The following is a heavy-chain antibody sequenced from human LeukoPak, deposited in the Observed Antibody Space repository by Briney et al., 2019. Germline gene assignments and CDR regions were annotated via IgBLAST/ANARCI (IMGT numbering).Heavy chain of an antibody. CDR3: ARRITMVRGVGYYYGMDV. CDR1: GVSFSGYY. J-gene: IGHJ6*04. CDR2: INHSGST. Sequence: SETLSLTCAVYGVSFSGYYWSWIRQPPGKGLEWIGEINHSGSTNYNPSLKSRVTISVDTSKNQFSLKLSSVTAADTAVYYCARRITMVRGVGYYYGMDVWGKGTTVTVSS. D-gene: IGHD3-10*01. V-gene: IGHV4-34*01.